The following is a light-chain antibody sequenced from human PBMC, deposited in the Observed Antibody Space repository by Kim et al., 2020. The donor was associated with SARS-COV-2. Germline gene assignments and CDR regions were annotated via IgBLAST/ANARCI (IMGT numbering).Light chain of an antibody. CDR2: RDS. J-gene: IGLJ2*01. Sequence: VAQGQTARITCGGNNIGSKNVHWYQQKPGQAPVLVIYRDSNRPSGIPERFSGSNSGNTATLTISRAQAGDEADYYCQVWDSSTVVFGGGTQLTVL. CDR3: QVWDSSTVV. V-gene: IGLV3-9*01. CDR1: NIGSKN.